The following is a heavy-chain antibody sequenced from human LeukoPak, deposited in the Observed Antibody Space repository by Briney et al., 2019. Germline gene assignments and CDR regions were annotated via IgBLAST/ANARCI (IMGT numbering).Heavy chain of an antibody. Sequence: SQTLSLTCTVSGGPIRSDGYYWSWIRQLPGKGLEWIGFIYYSGNTYYNPSLKSRITISVDTSKNQFSLKLSSVTAADTAVYYCVRYYDILTGPNYFDYWGQGTLVTVSS. J-gene: IGHJ4*02. V-gene: IGHV4-31*03. CDR2: IYYSGNT. CDR3: VRYYDILTGPNYFDY. CDR1: GGPIRSDGYY. D-gene: IGHD3-9*01.